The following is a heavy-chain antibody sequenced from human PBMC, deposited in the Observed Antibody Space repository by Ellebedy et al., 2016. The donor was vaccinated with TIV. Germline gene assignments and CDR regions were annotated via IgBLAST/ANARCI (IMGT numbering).Heavy chain of an antibody. CDR2: ISAYNANT. Sequence: AASVKVSCKASGYTFTSYGISWVRQAPGQGLEWMGWISAYNANTNYAQNLQGRVTMTTDTSTSTAYMELRSLRTDDTAVYYCAREEGGYGPVGYWGQGTRVSVSS. CDR1: GYTFTSYG. J-gene: IGHJ4*02. CDR3: AREEGGYGPVGY. D-gene: IGHD5-18*01. V-gene: IGHV1-18*04.